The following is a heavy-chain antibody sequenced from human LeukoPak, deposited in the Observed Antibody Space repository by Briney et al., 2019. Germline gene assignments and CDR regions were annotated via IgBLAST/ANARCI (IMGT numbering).Heavy chain of an antibody. V-gene: IGHV4-4*07. D-gene: IGHD6-19*01. CDR3: ARTEAVAGNFDY. CDR1: GGSISSYY. CDR2: IYTSGST. J-gene: IGHJ4*02. Sequence: SETLSLTCTVSGGSISSYYWSWIRQPAGKGLEWIGRIYTSGSTNYNPSLKSRVTMSVDTSKNQFSLKLRSVTAADTAVYYCARTEAVAGNFDYWGQGTLVTVSS.